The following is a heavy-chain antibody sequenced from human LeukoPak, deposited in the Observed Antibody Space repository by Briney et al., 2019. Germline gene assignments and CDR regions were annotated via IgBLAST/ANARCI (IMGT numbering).Heavy chain of an antibody. J-gene: IGHJ4*02. Sequence: GGSLRLSCAASGFTFSSYWMHWVRQAPGKGLVWVSRINSDGSSTSYADSVKGRFTISRANAKNTLYLQMNSLRAEDTAVYYCARVRQLVGFDYWGQGTLVTVSS. V-gene: IGHV3-74*01. D-gene: IGHD6-13*01. CDR2: INSDGSST. CDR1: GFTFSSYW. CDR3: ARVRQLVGFDY.